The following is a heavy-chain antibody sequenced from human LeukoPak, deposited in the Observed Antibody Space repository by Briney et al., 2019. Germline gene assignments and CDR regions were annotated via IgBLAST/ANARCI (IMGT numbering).Heavy chain of an antibody. D-gene: IGHD2-21*02. V-gene: IGHV1-8*01. CDR3: ARGRRHIVVVTAQRVWFDP. Sequence: ASVKVSCKASGYTFTSYDINWVRQATGQGLEWMGWMNPNSGNTGYAQKFQGGVTMTRNTSISTAYMELSSLRSEDTAVYYCARGRRHIVVVTAQRVWFDPWGQGTLVTVSS. CDR1: GYTFTSYD. CDR2: MNPNSGNT. J-gene: IGHJ5*02.